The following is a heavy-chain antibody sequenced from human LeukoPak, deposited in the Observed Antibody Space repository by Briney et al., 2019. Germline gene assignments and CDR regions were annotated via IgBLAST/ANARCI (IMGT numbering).Heavy chain of an antibody. CDR2: MNPNSGNT. CDR1: GYTFTSYD. D-gene: IGHD6-19*01. V-gene: IGHV1-8*01. CDR3: ARAPIAVAVWFYP. Sequence: ASVKVSCKASGYTFTSYDINWVRQGTGQGFEWMGWMNPNSGNTGYAQKFQGRVTMTRNTSISTAYMELSSLRSEDTAVYYCARAPIAVAVWFYPWGEGTLVTVSS. J-gene: IGHJ5*02.